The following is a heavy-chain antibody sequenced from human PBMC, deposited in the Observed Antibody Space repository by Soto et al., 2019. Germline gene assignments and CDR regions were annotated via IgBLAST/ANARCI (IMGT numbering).Heavy chain of an antibody. J-gene: IGHJ4*02. CDR3: AKDSSSMTGN. Sequence: EVQLGDSGGGLVQPGRSLRLSCAASGFTFDHYAMHWVRQSPGKRLEWVSGLSWKSGSIGYADSVKGRFTISSDNAKNSLYLQMNSLRAEDTALYYCAKDSSSMTGNWGQGTLVTVSS. CDR1: GFTFDHYA. V-gene: IGHV3-9*01. CDR2: LSWKSGSI. D-gene: IGHD6-13*01.